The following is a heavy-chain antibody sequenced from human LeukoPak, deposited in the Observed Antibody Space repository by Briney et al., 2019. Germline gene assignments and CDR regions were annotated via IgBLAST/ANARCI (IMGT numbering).Heavy chain of an antibody. J-gene: IGHJ4*02. D-gene: IGHD5-18*01. Sequence: PGGSLRLSCAASGFTFSDYSINWVRQAPGKGLEWVSFISSSSNTVYYADSVKGRFTISRDYANNSLFLQMNGLTAEDTAVYYCAREPPGDTAMATPFDYWGQGTLVTVTS. CDR3: AREPPGDTAMATPFDY. CDR2: ISSSSNTV. CDR1: GFTFSDYS. V-gene: IGHV3-48*01.